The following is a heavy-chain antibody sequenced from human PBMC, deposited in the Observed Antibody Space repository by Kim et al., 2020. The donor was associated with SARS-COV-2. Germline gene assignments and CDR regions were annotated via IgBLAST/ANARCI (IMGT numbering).Heavy chain of an antibody. V-gene: IGHV4-34*01. J-gene: IGHJ4*01. CDR3: ARRGDGYDILTVSLHNSRHKGADFDY. CDR1: GGSFSGYY. D-gene: IGHD3-9*01. CDR2: INHSGST. Sequence: SETLSLTCAVYGGSFSGYYWSWIRQPPGKGLEWIGEINHSGSTNYNPSLKSRVTISVGTSKNQFSLKLSSVTAADTAVYYCARRGDGYDILTVSLHNSRHKGADFDYWGQGTLVTVCS.